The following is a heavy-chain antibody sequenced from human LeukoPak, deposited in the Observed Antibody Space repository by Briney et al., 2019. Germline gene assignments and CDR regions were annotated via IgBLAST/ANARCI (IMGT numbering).Heavy chain of an antibody. Sequence: PGGSLRLSCAASGFTFSSYSMNWVRQAPGKGLEWVSYISSSSSTIYYADSVKGRFTISRDNAKNSLYLQMNSLRAEDTAVYYCARVTEGQGYSGYDPGDYWGQGTLVTVSS. J-gene: IGHJ4*02. CDR2: ISSSSSTI. V-gene: IGHV3-48*01. CDR3: ARVTEGQGYSGYDPGDY. CDR1: GFTFSSYS. D-gene: IGHD5-12*01.